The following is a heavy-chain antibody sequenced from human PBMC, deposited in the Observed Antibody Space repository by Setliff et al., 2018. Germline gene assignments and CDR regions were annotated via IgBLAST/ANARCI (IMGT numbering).Heavy chain of an antibody. CDR3: ARGHCTTISCFLDH. CDR1: GFTFSTYW. J-gene: IGHJ4*02. Sequence: SLRLSCAASGFTFSTYWMHWIRRAPGKGLEWVSGIRAGSDNIAYADSVKGRFTISRDNAKNSLYLQLDSLRPDDTAFYYCARGHCTTISCFLDHWGQGIMVTVS. V-gene: IGHV3-9*01. CDR2: IRAGSDNI. D-gene: IGHD2-8*01.